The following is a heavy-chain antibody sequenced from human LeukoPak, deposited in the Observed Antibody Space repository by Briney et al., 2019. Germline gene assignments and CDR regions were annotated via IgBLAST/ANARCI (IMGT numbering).Heavy chain of an antibody. CDR1: GFTFSSSW. J-gene: IGHJ3*01. CDR3: ARSRWELLGTGAFDL. D-gene: IGHD1-26*01. CDR2: VKQDGSDK. V-gene: IGHV3-7*01. Sequence: GGSLRLSCAASGFTFSSSWMSWVRQAPGKSLEWVASVKQDGSDKYYVDSVKGRFTISRDNARNSLYLQMNSLRAEDTAFYYRARSRWELLGTGAFDLWGQGAMVTVSS.